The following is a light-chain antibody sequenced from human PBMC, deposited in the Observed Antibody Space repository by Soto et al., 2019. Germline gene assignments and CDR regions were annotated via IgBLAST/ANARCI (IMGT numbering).Light chain of an antibody. V-gene: IGLV1-40*01. CDR2: GNS. CDR1: SSNIGAGYV. Sequence: QSALTQPPSVSGAPGQRVTISCTGSSSNIGAGYVVHWYQHLPGTAPRLLIYGNSNRPSGVPDRFSGSKSGTSASLAITGLQTEDEADYYCQSFDSGLRGEVFGGGTKLTVL. CDR3: QSFDSGLRGEV. J-gene: IGLJ3*02.